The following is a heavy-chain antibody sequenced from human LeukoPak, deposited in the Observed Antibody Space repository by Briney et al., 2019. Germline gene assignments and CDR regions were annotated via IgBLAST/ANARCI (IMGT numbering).Heavy chain of an antibody. Sequence: SETLSLTCTVSGGSISSGNYYWGWIRQPPGKGLEWIGTIYYSGSTYYNPSLKSRVTISVDTSKNQFSLKLSSVTAADTAVYYCARGGSGWYWYFDLWGRDTLVIVSS. CDR3: ARGGSGWYWYFDL. CDR1: GGSISSGNYY. D-gene: IGHD6-19*01. CDR2: IYYSGST. V-gene: IGHV4-39*01. J-gene: IGHJ2*01.